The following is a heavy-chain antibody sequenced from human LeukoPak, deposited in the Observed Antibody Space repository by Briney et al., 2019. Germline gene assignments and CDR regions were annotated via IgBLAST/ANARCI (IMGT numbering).Heavy chain of an antibody. V-gene: IGHV1-18*04. CDR1: GYTFTSYG. CDR3: AGSSSGWYDY. D-gene: IGHD6-19*01. CDR2: ISDYNGNT. Sequence: ASVKVSCKASGYTFTSYGISWVRQPPGQGLEWMGWISDYNGNTNYAQKLQGSVNMTTDTSTSTAYVELRSQRCDDTAAYFCAGSSSGWYDYWGQGTLATVSS. J-gene: IGHJ4*02.